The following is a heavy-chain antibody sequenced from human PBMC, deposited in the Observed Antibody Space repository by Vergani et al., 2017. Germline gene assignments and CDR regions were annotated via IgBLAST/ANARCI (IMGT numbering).Heavy chain of an antibody. CDR3: ARLPYDFWSGYPPYFDY. CDR2: IYYSGST. J-gene: IGHJ4*02. D-gene: IGHD3-3*01. Sequence: QVQLQESGPGLVKPSETLSLTCTVSGGSISSYYWSWIRQPPGKGLEWIGYIYYSGSTNYNPSLKSRVTISVDTSKNQFSLKLSSVTAADTAVYYCARLPYDFWSGYPPYFDYWGQGTLVTVSS. CDR1: GGSISSYY. V-gene: IGHV4-59*01.